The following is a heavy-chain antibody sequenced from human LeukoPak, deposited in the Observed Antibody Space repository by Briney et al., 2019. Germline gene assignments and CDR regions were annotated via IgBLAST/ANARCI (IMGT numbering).Heavy chain of an antibody. CDR1: GFTFSSYA. D-gene: IGHD1-26*01. Sequence: GGSLRLSCAASGFTFSSYAMSWVRQAPGKGLEWVSAISGSGGSTYYADSVTGRFTISRDNAKNTLYLQMNSLRAEDTAVYYGAKARYSGSYWWVFDYWGQGTLVTVSS. CDR3: AKARYSGSYWWVFDY. V-gene: IGHV3-23*01. J-gene: IGHJ4*02. CDR2: ISGSGGST.